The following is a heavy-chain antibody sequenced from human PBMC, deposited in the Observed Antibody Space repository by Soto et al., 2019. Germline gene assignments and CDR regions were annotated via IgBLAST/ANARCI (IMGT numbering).Heavy chain of an antibody. CDR1: GGCFSGYY. CDR3: ARATRVEHIVLMVYAPRYYYGMDV. CDR2: INHSGST. D-gene: IGHD2-8*01. J-gene: IGHJ6*02. V-gene: IGHV4-34*01. Sequence: PSETLSITCAVYGGCFSGYYWSWIRQPPRTGLEWIGEINHSGSTNYNPSLKSRVTISVDTSKNQFFLKLSSVTAAYTAVYYCARATRVEHIVLMVYAPRYYYGMDVWGQGTTVS.